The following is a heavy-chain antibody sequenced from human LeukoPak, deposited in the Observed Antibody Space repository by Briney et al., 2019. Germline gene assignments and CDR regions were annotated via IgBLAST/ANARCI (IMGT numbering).Heavy chain of an antibody. CDR2: IHYSGNS. V-gene: IGHV4-59*08. J-gene: IGHJ5*01. CDR3: ALAPNSNWFDF. Sequence: SETLSLTCSVSGDSISNFYWTWIRQPPGKRLEWIGNIHYSGNSNYNPSLQSRVTISIDTSRKQLFLKLTSVTAADTAVYYCALAPNSNWFDFWGQGTLVTVSS. CDR1: GDSISNFY.